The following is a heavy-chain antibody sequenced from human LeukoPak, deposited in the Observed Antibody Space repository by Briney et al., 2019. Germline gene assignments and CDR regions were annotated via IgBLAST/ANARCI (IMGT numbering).Heavy chain of an antibody. Sequence: PSETLSLTCTVSGGSVSSTSYYWGWTRQPPGKGLEWIGSLYFTGITYSNPSLKSRLTISVDTSKNQFSLNLRSVTAADTAVYYCARHCKKFGVYHFDVWGQGTLVTVSS. D-gene: IGHD3-10*01. J-gene: IGHJ4*02. CDR2: LYFTGIT. V-gene: IGHV4-39*01. CDR1: GGSVSSTSYY. CDR3: ARHCKKFGVYHFDV.